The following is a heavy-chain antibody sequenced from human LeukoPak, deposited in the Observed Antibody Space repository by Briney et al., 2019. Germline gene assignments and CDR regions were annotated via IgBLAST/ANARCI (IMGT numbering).Heavy chain of an antibody. V-gene: IGHV1-69*05. D-gene: IGHD6-6*01. CDR3: ARVPRTRLAARPPAAPSDYYYYYYMDV. CDR1: GGTFSSYA. J-gene: IGHJ6*03. Sequence: SVKVSCKASGGTFSSYAISWVRQAPGQGLEWMGGIIPIFGTANYAQKFQGRVTITTDEPTSTAYMELSSLRSEDTAVYYCARVPRTRLAARPPAAPSDYYYYYYMDVWGKGTTVTVSS. CDR2: IIPIFGTA.